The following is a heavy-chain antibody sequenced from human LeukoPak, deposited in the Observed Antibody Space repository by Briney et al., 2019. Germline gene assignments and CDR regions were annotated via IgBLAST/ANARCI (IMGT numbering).Heavy chain of an antibody. D-gene: IGHD5-18*01. V-gene: IGHV3-48*04. CDR3: ARDMTAMAAYFDY. J-gene: IGHJ4*02. CDR2: ISSSSSTI. Sequence: GGPLRLSCAASGFTFSSYSMNWVRQAPGKGLEWVSYISSSSSTIYYADSVKGRFTISRDNAKNSLYLQMNSLRAEDTAVYYCARDMTAMAAYFDYWGQGTLVTVSS. CDR1: GFTFSSYS.